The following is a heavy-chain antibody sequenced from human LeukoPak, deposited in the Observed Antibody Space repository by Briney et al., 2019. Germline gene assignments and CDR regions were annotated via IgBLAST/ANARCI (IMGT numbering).Heavy chain of an antibody. D-gene: IGHD3-22*01. CDR2: IYYSGST. V-gene: IGHV4-30-4*01. J-gene: IGHJ4*02. CDR1: GGSISSGDYY. Sequence: SETLSLTCTVSGGSISSGDYYWSWIRQPPGKGLEWIGYIYYSGSTYYNPSLKSRVTISVDTSKNQFSLKLSSVTAADTAVYYCARDRYYYDSSGYLHYFDYWGQGTLVTVSS. CDR3: ARDRYYYDSSGYLHYFDY.